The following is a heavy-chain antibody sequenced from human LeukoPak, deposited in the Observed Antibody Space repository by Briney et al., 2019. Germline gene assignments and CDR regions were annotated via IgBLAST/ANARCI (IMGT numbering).Heavy chain of an antibody. V-gene: IGHV4-39*01. Sequence: SETLSLTCTVSGGSISSSSYYWGWIRQPPGKGLEWIGSIYYSGSTYYNPSLKSRVTISVDTSKNQFSLKLSSVTAADTAVYYCARRNDYGGNFDYWGRGTLVTVSS. CDR1: GGSISSSSYY. CDR3: ARRNDYGGNFDY. D-gene: IGHD4-23*01. J-gene: IGHJ4*02. CDR2: IYYSGST.